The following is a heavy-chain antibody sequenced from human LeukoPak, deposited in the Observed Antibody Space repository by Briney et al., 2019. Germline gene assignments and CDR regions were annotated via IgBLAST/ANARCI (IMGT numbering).Heavy chain of an antibody. D-gene: IGHD4-11*01. CDR2: IIPIFGTA. CDR3: ASAYSNYIYYFDY. Sequence: SVKVSCKASGGTFSSYAISWVRQAPGQGLEWMGGIIPIFGTANYAQKFKGRVTITADESTSTAYMELSSLRSEDTAVYYCASAYSNYIYYFDYWGQGTLVTVSS. CDR1: GGTFSSYA. V-gene: IGHV1-69*13. J-gene: IGHJ4*02.